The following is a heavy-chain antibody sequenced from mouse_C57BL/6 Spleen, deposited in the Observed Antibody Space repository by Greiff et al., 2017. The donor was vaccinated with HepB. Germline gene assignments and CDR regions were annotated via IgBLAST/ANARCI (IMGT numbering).Heavy chain of an antibody. CDR2: INPNNGGT. D-gene: IGHD1-1*01. Sequence: EVQLQQSGPELVKPGASVKMSCKASGYTFTDYNMHWVKQSHGKSLEWIGYINPNNGGTSYNQKFKGKATLTVTKASSTAYMELRSLTSEDSAVYYCARGMYYGSSPYWYFDVWGTGTTVTVSS. CDR3: ARGMYYGSSPYWYFDV. V-gene: IGHV1-22*01. J-gene: IGHJ1*03. CDR1: GYTFTDYN.